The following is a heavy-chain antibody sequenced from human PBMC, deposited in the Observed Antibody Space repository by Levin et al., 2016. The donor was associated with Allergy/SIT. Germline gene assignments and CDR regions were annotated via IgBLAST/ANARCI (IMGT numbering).Heavy chain of an antibody. Sequence: VRQAPGKGLEWVSYISSSSSTIYYADSVKGRFTISRDNAKNSLYLQMNSLRDEDTAVYYCAREFFGVDPDAFDIWGQGTMVTVSS. V-gene: IGHV3-48*02. J-gene: IGHJ3*02. CDR3: AREFFGVDPDAFDI. CDR2: ISSSSSTI. D-gene: IGHD3-3*01.